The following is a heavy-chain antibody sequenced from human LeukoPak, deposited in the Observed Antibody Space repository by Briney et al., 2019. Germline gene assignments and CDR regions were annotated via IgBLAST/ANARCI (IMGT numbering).Heavy chain of an antibody. Sequence: ASVKVSCKVSGYTLTELSMHWVRQAPGKGLEWMGGFDPEDGETIYAQKFQGRVTMTEDTSTDTAYMELSSLRSEDTAVYYRATGPNSGSYYSMDVWGKGTTVTVSS. CDR3: ATGPNSGSYYSMDV. CDR1: GYTLTELS. V-gene: IGHV1-24*01. J-gene: IGHJ6*04. CDR2: FDPEDGET. D-gene: IGHD1-26*01.